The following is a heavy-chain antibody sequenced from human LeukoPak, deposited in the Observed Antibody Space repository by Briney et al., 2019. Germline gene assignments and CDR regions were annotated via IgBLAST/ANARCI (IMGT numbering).Heavy chain of an antibody. CDR3: ARATYYYDSSGYYEDY. D-gene: IGHD3-22*01. J-gene: IGHJ4*02. Sequence: ASVKVSCKASGYTFTSYGISWVRQAPGQGLEWMGWISAYNGNTNYAQKLQGRVTMTTDTSTSTAYMELRSLRSDDTAVYYCARATYYYDSSGYYEDYWGQGTLVTVSS. CDR1: GYTFTSYG. CDR2: ISAYNGNT. V-gene: IGHV1-18*01.